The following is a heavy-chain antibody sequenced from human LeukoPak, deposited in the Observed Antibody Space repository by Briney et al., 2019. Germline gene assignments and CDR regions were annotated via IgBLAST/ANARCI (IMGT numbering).Heavy chain of an antibody. CDR3: ARDGLAAAGNKFDY. CDR1: GGTFSSYA. Sequence: SVKVSCKASGGTFSSYAISWVRQAPGQGLEWMGRIIPIFGTANYAQKFQGRVTITTDESTSTAYMELSSLRSEDAAVYYCARDGLAAAGNKFDYWGQGTLVTVSS. J-gene: IGHJ4*02. V-gene: IGHV1-69*05. D-gene: IGHD6-13*01. CDR2: IIPIFGTA.